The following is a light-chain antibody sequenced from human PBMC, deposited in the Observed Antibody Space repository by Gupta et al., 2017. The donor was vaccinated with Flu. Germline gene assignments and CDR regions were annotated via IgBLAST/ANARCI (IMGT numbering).Light chain of an antibody. CDR2: INSDGRH. V-gene: IGLV4-69*01. CDR3: QTWGAGNKVV. Sequence: HASYTVAWHQQQPQKGPRFLMKINSDGRHSRGDGIPDRFSGSSSGDERYLTISSLQSEGEADYYCQTWGAGNKVVFGGGTKLTVL. CDR1: HASYT. J-gene: IGLJ3*02.